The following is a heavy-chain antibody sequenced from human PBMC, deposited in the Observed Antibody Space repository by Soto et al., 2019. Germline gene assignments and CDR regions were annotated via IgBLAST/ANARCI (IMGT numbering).Heavy chain of an antibody. CDR2: IYPGDSDT. CDR3: ERRSRYAVGVYGMDV. Sequence: PGESLKISCNGSGYSFTSYWIGWVRQMPGKGLEWMGIIYPGDSDTRYSPSFQGQVTISADKSIGTAYLQWSSLKASDTAMYYCERRSRYAVGVYGMDVWGQGTKVTVYS. V-gene: IGHV5-51*01. J-gene: IGHJ6*02. D-gene: IGHD2-2*01. CDR1: GYSFTSYW.